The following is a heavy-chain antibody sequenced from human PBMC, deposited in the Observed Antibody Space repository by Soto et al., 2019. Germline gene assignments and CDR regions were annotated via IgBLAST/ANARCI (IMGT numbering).Heavy chain of an antibody. J-gene: IGHJ6*02. CDR1: GGSISSGGYY. Sequence: PSETLSLTCTVSGGSISSGGYYWSWIRQHPGKGLEWIGYIYYSGSTYYNPSLKSRVTISVDTSKNQFSLKLSSVTAADTAVYYCARSGELERGPYYCYGMDVWGQGTTVTVSS. V-gene: IGHV4-31*03. D-gene: IGHD3-10*01. CDR3: ARSGELERGPYYCYGMDV. CDR2: IYYSGST.